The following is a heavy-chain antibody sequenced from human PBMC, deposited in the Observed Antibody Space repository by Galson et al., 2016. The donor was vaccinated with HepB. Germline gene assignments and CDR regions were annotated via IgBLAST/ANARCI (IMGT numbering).Heavy chain of an antibody. CDR3: GSVFEY. Sequence: LRLSCATSGFIFSSQWMNWVRHTPEKGLEWVANINPGGDEKRYVDSVKGRFTVSRDNAKNSLYLQMDSLRAEDTAVYYCGSVFEYWGRGTLVAVSS. V-gene: IGHV3-7*01. CDR2: INPGGDEK. J-gene: IGHJ4*02. CDR1: GFIFSSQW.